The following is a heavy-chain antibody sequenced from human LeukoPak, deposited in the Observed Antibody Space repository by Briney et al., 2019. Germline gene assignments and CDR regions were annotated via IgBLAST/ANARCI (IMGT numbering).Heavy chain of an antibody. D-gene: IGHD3-10*01. V-gene: IGHV3-48*03. CDR1: GFTFNNYE. CDR2: ISSSGSTI. J-gene: IGHJ4*02. Sequence: PGGSLRLSCAASGFTFNNYEMHWVRQAPGKGLEWVSYISSSGSTIYYADSVKGRFTISRDNAKNSLYLQMNSLRAEDTAVYYCARCTWFDFDYWGQGTLVTVSS. CDR3: ARCTWFDFDY.